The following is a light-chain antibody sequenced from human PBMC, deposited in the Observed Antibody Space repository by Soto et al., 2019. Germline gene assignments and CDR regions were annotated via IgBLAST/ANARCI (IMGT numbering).Light chain of an antibody. CDR1: GNAVSYQL. CDR3: CSFVGVTNDV. CDR2: NVT. V-gene: IGLV2-23*02. Sequence: QSVLTQPASVSGSPGQSITISCSGNAVSYQLVSWYQQQPGKAPKLILYNVTRRPSGVSNRFSGFKSGTTASLKIIGLQAEDEADYYCCSFVGVTNDVFGNGTKVTVL. J-gene: IGLJ1*01.